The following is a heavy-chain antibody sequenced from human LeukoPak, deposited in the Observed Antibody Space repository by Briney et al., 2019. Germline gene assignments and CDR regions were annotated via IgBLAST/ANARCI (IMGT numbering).Heavy chain of an antibody. D-gene: IGHD1-26*01. CDR3: ARGGSGSYYGEGYYFDY. CDR2: INVGNGNT. CDR1: GGTFTSYA. V-gene: IGHV1-3*03. Sequence: GASVKVSCKASGGTFTSYAMQWVRQAPGQRLEWMGWINVGNGNTKYSQEFQGRVTITRDTSASTAYMELSSLRSEDMAVYYCARGGSGSYYGEGYYFDYWGQGTLVTVSS. J-gene: IGHJ4*02.